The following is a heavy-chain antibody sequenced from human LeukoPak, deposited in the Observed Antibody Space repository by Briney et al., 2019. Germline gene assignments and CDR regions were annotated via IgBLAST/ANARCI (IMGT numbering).Heavy chain of an antibody. CDR3: ARLVHYYDSSGSRAFDI. J-gene: IGHJ3*02. Sequence: PPGGSLRLSCAASGFTFSNYDMHWVRQAPGKGLEWVAVISYDGSNRYYADSVNGRFTISRDNSKNTLYLQMNSLRAEDTAVYYCARLVHYYDSSGSRAFDIWGQGTMVTVSS. CDR1: GFTFSNYD. CDR2: ISYDGSNR. D-gene: IGHD3-22*01. V-gene: IGHV3-30*03.